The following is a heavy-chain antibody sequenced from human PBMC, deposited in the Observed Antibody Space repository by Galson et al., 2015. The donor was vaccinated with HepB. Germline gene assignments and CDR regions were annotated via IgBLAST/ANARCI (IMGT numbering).Heavy chain of an antibody. J-gene: IGHJ6*02. D-gene: IGHD5-12*01. V-gene: IGHV3-30*18. CDR1: GFTFSSYG. CDR3: AKDRGYSGYDFWYYYYGMDV. Sequence: SLRLSCAASGFTFSSYGMHWVRQAPGKGLEWVAVISYDGSNKYYADSVKGRFTISRDNSKNTLYLQMNSLRAEDTAVYYCAKDRGYSGYDFWYYYYGMDVWGQGTTVTVSS. CDR2: ISYDGSNK.